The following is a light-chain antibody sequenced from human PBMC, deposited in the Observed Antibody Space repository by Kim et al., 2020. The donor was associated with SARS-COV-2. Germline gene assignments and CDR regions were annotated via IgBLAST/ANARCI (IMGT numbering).Light chain of an antibody. CDR2: AAS. Sequence: DIHMTQSPSSLSASVGDRVTITCRASQSISNYLAWYQQKPGKAPNLLIYAASTLQSGVPSRFSGSGSGTDFTLTISSLQPDDVATYYCQKYNSAPWTVGQGTKVDIK. CDR3: QKYNSAPWT. J-gene: IGKJ1*01. V-gene: IGKV1-27*01. CDR1: QSISNY.